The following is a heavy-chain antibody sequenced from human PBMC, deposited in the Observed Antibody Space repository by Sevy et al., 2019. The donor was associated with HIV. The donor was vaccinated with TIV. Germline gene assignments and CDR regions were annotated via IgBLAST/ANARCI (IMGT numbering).Heavy chain of an antibody. V-gene: IGHV3-21*01. CDR2: ISSSSSYI. CDR3: ARGQTRWNQVDYFDY. Sequence: GGSLRLSCAASGFTFNSYSMNWVRQAPGKGLEWVSSISSSSSYIYYADSVKGRFTISRDNAKNSLYLQMNSLRAEDTAVYYCARGQTRWNQVDYFDYWGQGTLVTVSS. CDR1: GFTFNSYS. J-gene: IGHJ4*02. D-gene: IGHD1-1*01.